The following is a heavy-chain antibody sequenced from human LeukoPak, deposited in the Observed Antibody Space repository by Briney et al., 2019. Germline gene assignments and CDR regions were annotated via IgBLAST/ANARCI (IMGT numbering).Heavy chain of an antibody. CDR1: GFTVSSNY. CDR3: ANSRTGYGLLDV. J-gene: IGHJ6*04. CDR2: IKQDGSEK. D-gene: IGHD5-18*01. V-gene: IGHV3-7*01. Sequence: PGGSLRLSCAASGFTVSSNYMSWVRQAPGKGLEWVANIKQDGSEKYYVDSVKGRFTISRDNAENSLYLQMNSLRAEDTAVYYCANSRTGYGLLDVWGKGTTVTVSS.